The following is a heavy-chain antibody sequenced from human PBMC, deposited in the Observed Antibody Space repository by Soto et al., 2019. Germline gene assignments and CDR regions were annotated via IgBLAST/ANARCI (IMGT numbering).Heavy chain of an antibody. J-gene: IGHJ4*02. CDR3: ADELGLDY. Sequence: QVQLVESGGGVVQPGRSLRLSCAASGFTFSSYGMHWVRQAPGKGLEWVAVISYDGSKKYYADSVRGRFTISRENSKTPPHLQMNSLRPEDTAVYYCADELGLDYWGQGTLVTVSS. CDR2: ISYDGSKK. CDR1: GFTFSSYG. V-gene: IGHV3-30*18.